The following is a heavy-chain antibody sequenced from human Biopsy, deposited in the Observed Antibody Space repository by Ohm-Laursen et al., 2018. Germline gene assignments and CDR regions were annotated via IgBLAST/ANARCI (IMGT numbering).Heavy chain of an antibody. CDR3: ATKLTGYFHH. CDR2: NIPILGTG. J-gene: IGHJ1*01. Sequence: SSVKVSCKAPAGTFSNYGVNWVRQAPGQGLEWLGRNIPILGTGNYAQKFQDRVTVDADTSTSTATMELRSLRSDDTAVYYCATKLTGYFHHWGQGTLVIVSS. CDR1: AGTFSNYG. D-gene: IGHD3-9*01. V-gene: IGHV1-69*06.